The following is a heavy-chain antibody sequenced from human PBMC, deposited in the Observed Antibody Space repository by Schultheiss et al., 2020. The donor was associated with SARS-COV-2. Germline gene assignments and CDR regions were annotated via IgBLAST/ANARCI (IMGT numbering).Heavy chain of an antibody. CDR1: GGSISSYY. J-gene: IGHJ5*02. CDR3: ASGTYKGSSGFDP. Sequence: AGSLRLSCTVSGGSISSYYWSWIRQPPGKGLEWIGYIYYSGSTNYNPSLKSRVTISVDTSKNQFSLKLSSVTAADTAVYYCASGTYKGSSGFDPWGQGTLVTVSS. CDR2: IYYSGST. D-gene: IGHD6-19*01. V-gene: IGHV4-59*12.